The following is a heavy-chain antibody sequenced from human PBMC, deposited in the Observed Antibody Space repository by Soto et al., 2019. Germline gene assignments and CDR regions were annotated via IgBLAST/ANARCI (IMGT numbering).Heavy chain of an antibody. CDR3: ARDLIAVAVHGGPWFDP. V-gene: IGHV3-21*01. D-gene: IGHD6-19*01. Sequence: PGGSLRLSCAASGLTFSSYSMNWVRQAPGKGLEWVSSISSSSSYIYYADSVKGRFTISRDNAKNSLYLQMNSLRAEDTAVYYCARDLIAVAVHGGPWFDPWGQGTLVTVSS. CDR1: GLTFSSYS. CDR2: ISSSSSYI. J-gene: IGHJ5*02.